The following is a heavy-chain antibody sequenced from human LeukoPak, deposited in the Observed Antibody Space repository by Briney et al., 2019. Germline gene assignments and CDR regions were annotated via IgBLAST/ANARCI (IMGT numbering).Heavy chain of an antibody. CDR1: GFTFSSYA. Sequence: PGGSLRLSCAASGFTFSSYAMNWVRQAPGKGLEWVSYISHTGSANSYADSVKGRFTISRDNSKNTLYLQMNSLRAEDTAVYYCAKSQPRGGATTDFDYWGQGTLVTVSS. CDR2: ISHTGSAN. D-gene: IGHD1-26*01. CDR3: AKSQPRGGATTDFDY. V-gene: IGHV3-23*01. J-gene: IGHJ4*02.